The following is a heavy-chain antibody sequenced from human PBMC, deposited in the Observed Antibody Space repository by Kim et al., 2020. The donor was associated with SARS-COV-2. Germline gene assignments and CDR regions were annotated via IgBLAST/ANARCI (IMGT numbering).Heavy chain of an antibody. CDR3: ARDTQGHDAFDI. J-gene: IGHJ3*02. Sequence: NYARKFQGRVTITADESTSTAYMELSSLRSEDTAVYYCARDTQGHDAFDIWGQGTMVTVSS. V-gene: IGHV1-69*01.